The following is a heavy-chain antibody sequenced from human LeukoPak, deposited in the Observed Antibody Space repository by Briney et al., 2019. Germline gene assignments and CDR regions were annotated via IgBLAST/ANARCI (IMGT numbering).Heavy chain of an antibody. CDR2: IIPIFGTA. CDR1: GGTFSSYA. V-gene: IGHV1-69*05. D-gene: IGHD3-9*01. CDR3: ARGAQLRYFDRLLFG. J-gene: IGHJ4*02. Sequence: GASVKVSCKASGGTFSSYAISWVRQAPGQGLEWMGGIIPIFGTANYAQKFQGRVTITTDESTSTAYMELSSLRSEDTAVYYCARGAQLRYFDRLLFGWGQGTLVTVSS.